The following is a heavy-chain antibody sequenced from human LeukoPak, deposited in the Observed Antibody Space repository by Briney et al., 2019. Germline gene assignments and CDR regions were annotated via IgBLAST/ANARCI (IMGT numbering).Heavy chain of an antibody. CDR1: GCTFNISW. Sequence: RGGSLRLSCATSGCTFNISWLQSVRQVPGKGLLWSSRIDSNGGGATYAASVKGRFTTSRDNGNNTMYLQMNSLRAEDTAVYYCTRKGVFGYYSAYWGQGTLVTVSS. CDR2: IDSNGGGA. J-gene: IGHJ4*02. CDR3: TRKGVFGYYSAY. D-gene: IGHD3-10*01. V-gene: IGHV3-74*03.